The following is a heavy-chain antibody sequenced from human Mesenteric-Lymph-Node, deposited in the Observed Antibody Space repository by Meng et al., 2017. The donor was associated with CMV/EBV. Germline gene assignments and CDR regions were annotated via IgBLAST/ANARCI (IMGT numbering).Heavy chain of an antibody. CDR1: GFIFSDYY. CDR3: ARNNDYGDQLYGMDV. J-gene: IGHJ6*02. V-gene: IGHV3-11*04. D-gene: IGHD4-17*01. CDR2: ISGSGRIK. Sequence: GESLKISCVASGFIFSDYYMSWIRQAPGKGLEWVSYISGSGRIKYNAGSVKGRFSISRDNAKNSLSLQMDSLRVEDTAMYYCARNNDYGDQLYGMDVWGQGTTVTVSS.